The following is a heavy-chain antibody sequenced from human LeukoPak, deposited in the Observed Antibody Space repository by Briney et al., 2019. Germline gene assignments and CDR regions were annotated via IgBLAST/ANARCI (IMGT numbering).Heavy chain of an antibody. Sequence: ASVKVSCKASGYTFTDYYIHWVRQAPGQGLEWMGWINPNSGVTNYAQKFQGRVTMTRDTSISTAYMELSRLRSDDTAVYYCARAAAGTGTWFDYWGQGTLVTVSS. J-gene: IGHJ4*02. CDR1: GYTFTDYY. D-gene: IGHD6-13*01. CDR2: INPNSGVT. CDR3: ARAAAGTGTWFDY. V-gene: IGHV1-2*02.